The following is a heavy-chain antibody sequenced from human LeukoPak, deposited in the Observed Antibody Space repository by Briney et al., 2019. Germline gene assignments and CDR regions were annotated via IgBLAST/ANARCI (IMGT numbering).Heavy chain of an antibody. CDR2: TYYRSKWYY. CDR3: SLARSEYHYGMDV. Sequence: SQTLSLTCAISGDSVSRNWIRQSPSRGLEWLGRTYYRSKWYYEYAVSVKSRINISPDTSKNQFSLQLTSVTPEDTALYYCSLARSEYHYGMDVWGQGTTVTVSS. J-gene: IGHJ6*02. CDR1: GDSVS. V-gene: IGHV6-1*01.